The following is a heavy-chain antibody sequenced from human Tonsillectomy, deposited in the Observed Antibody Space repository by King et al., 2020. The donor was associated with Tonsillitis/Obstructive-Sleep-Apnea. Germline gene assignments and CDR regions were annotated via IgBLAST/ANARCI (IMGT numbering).Heavy chain of an antibody. CDR1: GFPFSSYA. V-gene: IGHV3-23*04. J-gene: IGHJ4*02. CDR3: AKDKGIDY. CDR2: ITGSGDST. Sequence: QLVQSGGGLVQPGGSLRLSCAASGFPFSSYAMSWVRQAPGKGLEWGSGITGSGDSTYYAGSVKGRFTVSRDNSKNTLFLQMNSLRAEDTALYYCAKDKGIDYWGQGTLVTVSS.